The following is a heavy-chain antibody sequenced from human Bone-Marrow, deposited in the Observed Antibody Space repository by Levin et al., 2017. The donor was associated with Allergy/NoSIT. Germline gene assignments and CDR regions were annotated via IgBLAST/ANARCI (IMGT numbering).Heavy chain of an antibody. CDR3: ARVRLQRGKGNWFDP. Sequence: SQTLSLPCNVSGDSVDSGSVSWSWIRQSPGRGLEWIGFIFLTGNTDYNPSLKNRVSISVDASKNQFSLALTSVTAADTAVYYCARVRLQRGKGNWFDPWGQGTLVAVAS. D-gene: IGHD4-11*01. V-gene: IGHV4-61*01. CDR2: IFLTGNT. J-gene: IGHJ5*02. CDR1: GDSVDSGSVS.